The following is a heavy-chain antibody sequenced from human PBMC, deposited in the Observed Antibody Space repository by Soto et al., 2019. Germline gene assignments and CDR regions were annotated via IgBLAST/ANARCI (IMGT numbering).Heavy chain of an antibody. Sequence: ASVKVSCKSSGYTFTGYYMHWVRQAPGQGLEWMGWINPNSGGTNYAQKFQGWVTMTRDTSISTAYMELSRLRSDDTAVYYCARDSEYIVVVPAAGYYGMDVWGQGTTVTVSS. CDR3: ARDSEYIVVVPAAGYYGMDV. D-gene: IGHD2-2*01. V-gene: IGHV1-2*04. CDR2: INPNSGGT. CDR1: GYTFTGYY. J-gene: IGHJ6*02.